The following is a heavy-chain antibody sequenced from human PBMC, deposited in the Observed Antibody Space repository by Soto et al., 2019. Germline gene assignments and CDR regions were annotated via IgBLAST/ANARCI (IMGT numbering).Heavy chain of an antibody. CDR3: AGDIRSGSYRFDY. CDR1: GDSITNYQ. CDR2: ILNSGST. J-gene: IGHJ4*02. Sequence: QVQLQESGPGLVKPSETLSLTCTVSGDSITNYQWSWIRQSPEKGLEWIGYILNSGSTVYNPSLKRRVTISADSSRNQFSLKLTSVTAADTAIYYCAGDIRSGSYRFDYWGQGTLVTVSS. D-gene: IGHD1-26*01. V-gene: IGHV4-4*09.